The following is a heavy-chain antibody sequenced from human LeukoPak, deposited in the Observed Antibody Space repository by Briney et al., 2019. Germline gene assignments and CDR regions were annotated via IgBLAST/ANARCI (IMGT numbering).Heavy chain of an antibody. CDR2: IYYSGST. V-gene: IGHV4-59*01. CDR1: GGSISSYY. J-gene: IGHJ6*02. D-gene: IGHD5-24*01. CDR3: ARLAGYNIYYYGMDV. Sequence: SETLSLTCTVSGGSISSYYWSWIRQPPGKGLEWIGYIYYSGSTNYNPSLKSRVTISVDTSKNQFSLKLSSVTAADTAVYYCARLAGYNIYYYGMDVWGQGTSVTVSS.